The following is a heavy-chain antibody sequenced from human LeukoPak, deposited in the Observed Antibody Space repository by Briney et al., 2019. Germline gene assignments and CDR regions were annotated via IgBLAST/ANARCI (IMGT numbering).Heavy chain of an antibody. V-gene: IGHV3-7*01. CDR3: ARRYYDNFDY. D-gene: IGHD3-22*01. CDR1: GFTFSSFW. J-gene: IGHJ4*02. Sequence: GGSLRLSCAASGFTFSSFWMNWVRQAPGGGLEWVANIKEDGSEKYYVDSVKGRFTISRDNAKNSLYLQMNSLRAEDTAVYYCARRYYDNFDYWGQGTLVTVSS. CDR2: IKEDGSEK.